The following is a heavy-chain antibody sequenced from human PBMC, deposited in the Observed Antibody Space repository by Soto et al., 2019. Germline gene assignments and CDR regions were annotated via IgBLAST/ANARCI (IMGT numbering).Heavy chain of an antibody. CDR2: INHSGST. Sequence: SETLSLTCAVYVGSFSGYYWSWIRQPPGKGLEWIGEINHSGSTNYNPSLKSRVTISVDTSKNQFSLKLSSVTAADTAVYYCARGRRRTCCGGDCYRNNWFDPWGQGTLVTVSS. D-gene: IGHD2-21*02. J-gene: IGHJ5*02. V-gene: IGHV4-34*01. CDR1: VGSFSGYY. CDR3: ARGRRRTCCGGDCYRNNWFDP.